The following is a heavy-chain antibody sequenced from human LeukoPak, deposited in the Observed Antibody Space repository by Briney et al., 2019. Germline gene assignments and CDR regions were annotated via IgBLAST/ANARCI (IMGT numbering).Heavy chain of an antibody. CDR3: ARARSSWRFDF. J-gene: IGHJ4*02. CDR2: INPSGGST. V-gene: IGHV1-46*01. CDR1: GYTFTSYY. D-gene: IGHD6-13*01. Sequence: ASVKVSCKASGYTFTSYYVHWVRQAPGQGLEWMGKINPSGGSTSYVQKFQGRVNMTRDTSASTVYMELSSLRSEDTAVYYCARARSSWRFDFWGQGTLVTASS.